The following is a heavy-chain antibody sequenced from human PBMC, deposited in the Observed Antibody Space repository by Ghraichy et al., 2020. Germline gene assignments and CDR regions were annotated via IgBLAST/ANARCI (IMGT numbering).Heavy chain of an antibody. V-gene: IGHV3-7*03. CDR2: IKQDGSEK. D-gene: IGHD6-6*01. CDR1: GFTVSRYW. Sequence: LSLTCAASGFTVSRYWMSWVRQAPGKGLEWVANIKQDGSEKYYVDSVKGRFTISRDNAKKSLYLQMNSLRAEDTAVYYCARDYVAARPPTRFDVWGQGTLVTVSS. CDR3: ARDYVAARPPTRFDV. J-gene: IGHJ4*02.